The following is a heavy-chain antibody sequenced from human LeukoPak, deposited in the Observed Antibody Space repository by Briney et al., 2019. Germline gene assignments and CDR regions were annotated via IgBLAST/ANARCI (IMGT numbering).Heavy chain of an antibody. CDR2: ISAYNGNT. D-gene: IGHD3-3*01. CDR3: ARGQSARITIFGVVITDLDY. CDR1: GYTFTSYG. J-gene: IGHJ4*02. Sequence: ASVKVSCKASGYTFTSYGISWVRQAPGQGLEWMGWISAYNGNTNYAQKLQGRVTMTTDTSTSTAYMELRGLRSDDTAVYYCARGQSARITIFGVVITDLDYWGQGTLVTVSS. V-gene: IGHV1-18*01.